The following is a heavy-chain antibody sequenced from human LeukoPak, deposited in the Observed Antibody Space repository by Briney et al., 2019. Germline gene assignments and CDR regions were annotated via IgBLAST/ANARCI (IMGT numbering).Heavy chain of an antibody. D-gene: IGHD2-15*01. V-gene: IGHV3-30-3*01. CDR2: ISEDGTNK. CDR3: GRDFWYLPDY. Sequence: GGSPRLSCEASGFTFDSYAIHWVRQAPGKGLDWVAVISEDGTNKWHADSVKGRFTISRDNSKKTVSLQMNSLRTEDTAVYYCGRDFWYLPDYWGQGTLVTVSS. CDR1: GFTFDSYA. J-gene: IGHJ4*02.